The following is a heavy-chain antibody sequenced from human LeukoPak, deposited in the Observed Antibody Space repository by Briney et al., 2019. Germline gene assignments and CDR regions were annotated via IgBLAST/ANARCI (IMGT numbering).Heavy chain of an antibody. Sequence: GGSLRLSCAASGFTVNNNYMSWVRQAPGKGLEWVSLIYRGGSTYYADSVKGRFTISRDNSKNTLYLQMNSLRAEDTAVFYCAKQDTPMVTAAVSDYWGQGTLVTVSS. V-gene: IGHV3-66*04. D-gene: IGHD5-18*01. CDR1: GFTVNNNY. CDR3: AKQDTPMVTAAVSDY. CDR2: IYRGGST. J-gene: IGHJ4*02.